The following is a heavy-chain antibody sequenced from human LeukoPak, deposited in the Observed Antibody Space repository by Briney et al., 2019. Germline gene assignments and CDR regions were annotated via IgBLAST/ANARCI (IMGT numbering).Heavy chain of an antibody. V-gene: IGHV4-34*01. J-gene: IGHJ6*03. D-gene: IGHD2-8*01. CDR1: GGSFSGYY. Sequence: PSETLSLTCAVYGGSFSGYYWSWIRQPPGKGLEWIGEINHSGSTYYNPSLKSRVTISVDTSKNQFSLKLSSVTAADTAVYYCARGELGYCTNGVCYRSLYYYYYMDVWGKGTTVTVSS. CDR2: INHSGST. CDR3: ARGELGYCTNGVCYRSLYYYYYMDV.